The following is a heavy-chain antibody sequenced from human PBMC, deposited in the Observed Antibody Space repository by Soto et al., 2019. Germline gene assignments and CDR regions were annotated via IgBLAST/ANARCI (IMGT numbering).Heavy chain of an antibody. CDR1: GGSIRDYF. V-gene: IGHV4-59*01. D-gene: IGHD4-17*01. CDR2: IYYSGRT. Sequence: SETLSLTCTVSGGSIRDYFWTWIRQPPGKGLEWIGYIYYSGRTNYNPSLKSRVSISVDTSKNHFSLQLRSVTAADTAVYYCARVGGDDFCDSGGLDYWGHGTLVTVSS. CDR3: ARVGGDDFCDSGGLDY. J-gene: IGHJ4*01.